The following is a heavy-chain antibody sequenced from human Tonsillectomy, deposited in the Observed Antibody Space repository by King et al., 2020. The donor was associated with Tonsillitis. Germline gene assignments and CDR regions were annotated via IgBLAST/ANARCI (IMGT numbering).Heavy chain of an antibody. Sequence: VQLVESGGGLVQPGGSLRLSCAASGFTFSDHYMDWVRQAPGKGLEWVGRTRNKANSYTTEYAASVKGRFTISRDDSKNSLYLQMNSLKTEDTAVYYCARGGYYYDSSGYYPHWYFDLWGRGTLVTVSS. CDR2: TRNKANSYTT. CDR1: GFTFSDHY. V-gene: IGHV3-72*01. D-gene: IGHD3-22*01. J-gene: IGHJ2*01. CDR3: ARGGYYYDSSGYYPHWYFDL.